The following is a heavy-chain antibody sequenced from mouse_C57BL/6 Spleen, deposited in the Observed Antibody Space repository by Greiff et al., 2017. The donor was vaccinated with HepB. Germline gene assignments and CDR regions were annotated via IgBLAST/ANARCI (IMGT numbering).Heavy chain of an antibody. CDR2: INPNNGGT. Sequence: EVQLQQSGPELVKPGASVKISCKASGYTFTDYYMNWVKQSHGKSLEWIGDINPNNGGTSYNQKFKGKATLTVDKSSSTAYMELRSLTSEDSAVYYCAKGYGNYLAWFAYWGQGTLVTVSA. D-gene: IGHD2-1*01. CDR3: AKGYGNYLAWFAY. V-gene: IGHV1-26*01. J-gene: IGHJ3*01. CDR1: GYTFTDYY.